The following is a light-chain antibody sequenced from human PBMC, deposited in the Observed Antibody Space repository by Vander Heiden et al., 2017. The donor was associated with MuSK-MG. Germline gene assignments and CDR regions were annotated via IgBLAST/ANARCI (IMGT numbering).Light chain of an antibody. CDR2: DNN. J-gene: IGLJ3*02. Sequence: QPVLTQPPPVSAAPGQKVTVSCSVSSSHIRDNSVPWFQQLPAITPKLLLYDNNTRPSGIPDRFSGSKSGTSATLGITGLQTGDEADYYCGTWDSSLSAEVFGGGTKLTVL. V-gene: IGLV1-51*01. CDR1: SSHIRDNS. CDR3: GTWDSSLSAEV.